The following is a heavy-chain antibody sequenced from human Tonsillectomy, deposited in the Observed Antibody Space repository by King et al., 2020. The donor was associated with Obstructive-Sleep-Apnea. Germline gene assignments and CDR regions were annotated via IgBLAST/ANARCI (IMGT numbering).Heavy chain of an antibody. V-gene: IGHV4-31*03. CDR3: ARDSSSGWYHYFDY. CDR2: ISYSGNS. J-gene: IGHJ4*02. D-gene: IGHD6-19*01. CDR1: GGSLNSGTYY. Sequence: QLQESGPGLVKPSQTLSLTCTGSGGSLNSGTYYWTWIRQPPGKGLGWIEYISYSGNSYYNPSLKSRVTISGDTSKNQFSLKLGSVTAADTAVYYWARDSSSGWYHYFDYWGQGTVVTVSS.